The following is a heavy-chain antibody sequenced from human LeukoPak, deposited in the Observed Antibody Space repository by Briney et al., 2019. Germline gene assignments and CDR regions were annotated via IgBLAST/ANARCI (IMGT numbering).Heavy chain of an antibody. V-gene: IGHV3-74*01. D-gene: IGHD4-17*01. Sequence: GGSLRLSCAASGFTFSSHWMHWVRQAPGKGLVWVSRIKDDGSHTNYADSVKGRFTISRDNAKNTLSLQMNSLRAEDTALYYCAKDFGDGGDYYFDYWGQGTLVTVSS. CDR3: AKDFGDGGDYYFDY. J-gene: IGHJ4*02. CDR2: IKDDGSHT. CDR1: GFTFSSHW.